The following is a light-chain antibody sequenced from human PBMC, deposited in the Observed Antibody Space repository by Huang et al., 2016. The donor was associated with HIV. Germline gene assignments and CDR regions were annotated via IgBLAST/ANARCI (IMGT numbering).Light chain of an antibody. Sequence: DIRLTQSPSTLSASLGDRVTITCRTTQTISKWLAWFQQKPGGAPKRLIYDASTLETGVPSRFSGSGSGTYFSLTVARLQPEDFVTYYCQQYSAYPFTFGPGTKL. CDR2: DAS. CDR3: QQYSAYPFT. CDR1: QTISKW. J-gene: IGKJ2*01. V-gene: IGKV1-5*01.